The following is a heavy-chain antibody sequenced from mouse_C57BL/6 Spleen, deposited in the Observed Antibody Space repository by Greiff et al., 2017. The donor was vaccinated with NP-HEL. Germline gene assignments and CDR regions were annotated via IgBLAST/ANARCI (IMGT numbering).Heavy chain of an antibody. V-gene: IGHV1-15*01. CDR1: GYTFTDYE. D-gene: IGHD1-1*01. CDR2: IDPETGGT. CDR3: TRGTYGSSYY. J-gene: IGHJ2*01. Sequence: VQLKESGAELVRPGASVTLSCKASGYTFTDYEMHWVKQTPVHGLEWIGAIDPETGGTAYNQKFKGKAILTADKSSSTAYMELRSLTSEDSAVYYCTRGTYGSSYYWGQGTTLTVSS.